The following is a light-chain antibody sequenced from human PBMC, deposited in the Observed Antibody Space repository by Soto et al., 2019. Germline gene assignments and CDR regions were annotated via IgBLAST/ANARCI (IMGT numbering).Light chain of an antibody. J-gene: IGKJ2*01. V-gene: IGKV4-1*01. CDR3: QQYYDFPYT. CDR1: QSVLYSSNNKNY. CDR2: WAS. Sequence: DIVMTQSPDSLAVSLGERATINCKSSQSVLYSSNNKNYLAWYQQKPGQPPKLLIYWASTRESGVPDRFSGSGSGTDFTLTISSLQAEDVAVYYCQQYYDFPYTFGQGTKVDIK.